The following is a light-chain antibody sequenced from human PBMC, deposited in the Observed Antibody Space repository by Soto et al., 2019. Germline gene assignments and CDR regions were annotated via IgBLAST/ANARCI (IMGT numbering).Light chain of an antibody. CDR1: ISDVGGYNY. Sequence: QSALTQPASVSGSPGQSITISCTGTISDVGGYNYVSWYQQLPGKAPKLMIYDVSNRPSGVSNRFSGSKSGNTASLTISGLQAEDEADYYCSSYTSSSTLDVFGTGTKVTVL. V-gene: IGLV2-14*01. CDR2: DVS. CDR3: SSYTSSSTLDV. J-gene: IGLJ1*01.